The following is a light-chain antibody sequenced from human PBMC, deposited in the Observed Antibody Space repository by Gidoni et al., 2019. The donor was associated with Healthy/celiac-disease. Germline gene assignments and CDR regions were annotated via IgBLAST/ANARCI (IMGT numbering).Light chain of an antibody. CDR2: AAS. CDR3: QQLNSLLT. Sequence: IQLTQSPSSLSASVGDRVTTTCRASQGISSYLAWYQQKPGKAPKLLIYAASTLQSGVPSRFSGSGSGTDFTLTISSLQPEDFATYYCQQLNSLLTFGGGTKVEIK. CDR1: QGISSY. J-gene: IGKJ4*01. V-gene: IGKV1-9*01.